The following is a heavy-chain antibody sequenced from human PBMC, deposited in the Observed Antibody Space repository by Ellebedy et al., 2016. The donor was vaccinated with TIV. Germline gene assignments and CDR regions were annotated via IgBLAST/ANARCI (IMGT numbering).Heavy chain of an antibody. CDR3: ARIALYDSVYYDFDS. J-gene: IGHJ4*02. Sequence: AASVKVSCKASGYTFTDSYIHWVRQAPGQGLEWMGWINPASGATNFAQKFQGKVTLTRDASISTAYVEVSGLQSDDTAVYYCARIALYDSVYYDFDSWGQGTLVTVSS. V-gene: IGHV1-2*02. CDR2: INPASGAT. D-gene: IGHD5/OR15-5a*01. CDR1: GYTFTDSY.